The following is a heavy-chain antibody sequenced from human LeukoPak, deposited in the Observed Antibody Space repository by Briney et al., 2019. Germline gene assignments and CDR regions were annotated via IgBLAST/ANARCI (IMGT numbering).Heavy chain of an antibody. J-gene: IGHJ4*02. CDR2: ISGSAYSFAT. D-gene: IGHD2-2*01. CDR3: MVRLGGYQDVDY. Sequence: GGSETLSCAASGFTFSGTTMYWVRQASGKGLEWVGHISGSAYSFATSNTASMKGMFTMSRDDSKNTEYLLMNSLTTEDTAVYYCMVRLGGYQDVDYWGQGIRV. CDR1: GFTFSGTT. V-gene: IGHV3-73*01.